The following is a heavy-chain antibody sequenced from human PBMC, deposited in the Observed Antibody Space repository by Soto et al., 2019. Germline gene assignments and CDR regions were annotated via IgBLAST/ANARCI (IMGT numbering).Heavy chain of an antibody. Sequence: QITLKESGPTLVKPTQTLTLTCTFSGFPLSTSGVAVGWVRQPPGKALEWLALIDWGDNKRYRSSLQSRLTTXKXTSKNQVVLTMTNTDPVDTGTYYCAYRRQTHLAFDSWGQGTLVSVSS. CDR2: IDWGDNK. CDR3: AYRRQTHLAFDS. J-gene: IGHJ4*02. CDR1: GFPLSTSGVA. V-gene: IGHV2-5*02.